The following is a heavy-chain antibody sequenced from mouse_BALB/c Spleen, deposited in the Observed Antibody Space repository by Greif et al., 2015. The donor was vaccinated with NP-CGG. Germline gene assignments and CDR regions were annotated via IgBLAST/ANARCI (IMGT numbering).Heavy chain of an antibody. CDR2: IVPANGNT. J-gene: IGHJ2*01. D-gene: IGHD1-1*01. Sequence: EVQLQQSGAELLKPGASVKLSCTASGFNIKDNFMHWVKQRPEQGLEWIGRIVPANGNTKYDAKFKGKATVTADTSSNTVYLRLLSLAAADAAVYARVSYVCGSYFAYWGQGTTLTVS. CDR1: GFNIKDNF. CDR3: VSYVCGSYFAY. V-gene: IGHV14-3*02.